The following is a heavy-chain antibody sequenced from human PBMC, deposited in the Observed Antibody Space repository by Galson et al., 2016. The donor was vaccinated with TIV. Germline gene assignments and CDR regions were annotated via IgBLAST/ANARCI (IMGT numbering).Heavy chain of an antibody. J-gene: IGHJ4*02. CDR2: ISTSGGSA. D-gene: IGHD5-12*01. V-gene: IGHV3-23*01. CDR1: GFKFSSYA. CDR3: EKDVDIVVTTPFDY. Sequence: SLRLSFAASGFKFSSYAMSWVRQSPGKGLEWVSGISTSGGSAHYADSVKGRFSISRGNSQNTLFLESKSLRAGDTAVYYCEKDVDIVVTTPFDYWGQGTLGTVSS.